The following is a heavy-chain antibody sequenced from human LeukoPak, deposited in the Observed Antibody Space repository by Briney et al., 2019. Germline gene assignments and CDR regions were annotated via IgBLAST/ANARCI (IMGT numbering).Heavy chain of an antibody. Sequence: PSETLSLTCAVYGGSFSDYYWSWIRQPPGKGLEWIGEINHSGSTNYNPSLKSRVTISVDTSKNQFSVNLSSVTAADTAVYYCAHRRYYFDYWGQGTLVTVSS. D-gene: IGHD2-2*01. CDR1: GGSFSDYY. J-gene: IGHJ4*02. CDR2: INHSGST. CDR3: AHRRYYFDY. V-gene: IGHV4-34*01.